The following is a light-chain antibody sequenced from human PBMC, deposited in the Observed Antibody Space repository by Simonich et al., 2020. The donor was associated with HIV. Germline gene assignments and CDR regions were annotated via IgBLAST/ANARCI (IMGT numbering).Light chain of an antibody. CDR2: KDN. J-gene: IGLJ3*02. Sequence: SYELTQPSSVSVSSGQTARITCSGNILAKKYARWFQQKPGQAPGLVIYKDNERPSGIPGRFSGSSSGTTVTLTISGAQVEDEADYYCYSATDNNRVFGGGTKLTVL. CDR3: YSATDNNRV. CDR1: ILAKKY. V-gene: IGLV3-27*01.